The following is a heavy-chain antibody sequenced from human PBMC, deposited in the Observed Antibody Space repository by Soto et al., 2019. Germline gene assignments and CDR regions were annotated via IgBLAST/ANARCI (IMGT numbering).Heavy chain of an antibody. J-gene: IGHJ3*02. CDR3: AKDQSIYDFWSGSYDAFDI. V-gene: IGHV3-23*01. Sequence: PWWSLRLSCSASVFTCSSYAMSWFRQAPGKGLEWVSAISGSGGSTYYADSVKGRFTISRDNSKNTLYLQMNSLRAEDTAVYYCAKDQSIYDFWSGSYDAFDIWGQGTMVTVSS. CDR2: ISGSGGST. D-gene: IGHD3-3*01. CDR1: VFTCSSYA.